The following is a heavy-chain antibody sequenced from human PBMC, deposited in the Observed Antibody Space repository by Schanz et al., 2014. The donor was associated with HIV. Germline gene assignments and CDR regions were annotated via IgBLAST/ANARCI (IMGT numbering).Heavy chain of an antibody. CDR3: VSQGHTDEGNFEL. Sequence: EVQLMESGGGLVQPGRSLRLSCAASGFTLEDYAMHWVRQAPGKGLEWVSGMSWNRRRIGYGDAVKGRFTISRDNANNFVYLEMNGLRVEDTALFYCVSQGHTDEGNFELWGQGTTVTVSS. V-gene: IGHV3-9*01. CDR2: MSWNRRRI. CDR1: GFTLEDYA. J-gene: IGHJ3*01.